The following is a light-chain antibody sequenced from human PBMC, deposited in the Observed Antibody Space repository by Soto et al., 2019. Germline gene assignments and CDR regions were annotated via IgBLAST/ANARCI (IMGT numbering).Light chain of an antibody. V-gene: IGKV3-15*01. CDR2: GAS. CDR3: QQYADWTKT. J-gene: IGKJ1*01. Sequence: IVMTQSPATLSMSPGERATLSCRASQSLNRDLAWYQKKPGQSPRPLIFGASIRATGIPARFSGSGSGTEFTLTISSLQSEDFAVYLCQQYADWTKTFGQGTKVDIK. CDR1: QSLNRD.